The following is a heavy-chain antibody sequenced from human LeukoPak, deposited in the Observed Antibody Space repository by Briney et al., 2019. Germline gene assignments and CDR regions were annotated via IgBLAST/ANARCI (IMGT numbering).Heavy chain of an antibody. D-gene: IGHD2-8*01. Sequence: SETLSLTCTVSGGSISSYYWSWNRQPPGKGLEWIGYIYYSGSTNYNPSLKSRVTISVDTSKNQFSLKLSSVTAADTAVYYCARFTNDWFDPWGQGTLVTVSS. CDR2: IYYSGST. V-gene: IGHV4-59*01. J-gene: IGHJ5*02. CDR3: ARFTNDWFDP. CDR1: GGSISSYY.